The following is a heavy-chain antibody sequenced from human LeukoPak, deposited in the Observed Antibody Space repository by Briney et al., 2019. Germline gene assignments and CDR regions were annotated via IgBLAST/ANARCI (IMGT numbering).Heavy chain of an antibody. J-gene: IGHJ4*02. CDR3: ARDVMAVAGTLGFDC. CDR1: GFTFGSFG. Sequence: GGSLRLSCVAYGFTFGSFGMHWVRQAPGKGLDWVAVIAYDGSDENYADSMKGRFTISRDNFKNTLYLQMNSLGPEDTALYYCARDVMAVAGTLGFDCWGQGALVTVSS. D-gene: IGHD6-19*01. V-gene: IGHV3-30*04. CDR2: IAYDGSDE.